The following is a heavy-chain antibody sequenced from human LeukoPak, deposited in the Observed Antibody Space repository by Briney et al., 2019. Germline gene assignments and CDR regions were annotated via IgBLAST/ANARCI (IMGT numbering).Heavy chain of an antibody. CDR3: ASSNRNGCHYTDY. J-gene: IGHJ4*02. CDR2: IYYSGST. Sequence: SETLSLTCTVSGGSVSGGSYYWSWLRQPPGKALWWIGYIYYSGSTNYNPSLKRRVTISVDTSKNQLSLKLSSVTAADTAVYYCASSNRNGCHYTDYSGQGTLVTVSS. CDR1: GGSVSGGSYY. V-gene: IGHV4-61*01. D-gene: IGHD5-24*01.